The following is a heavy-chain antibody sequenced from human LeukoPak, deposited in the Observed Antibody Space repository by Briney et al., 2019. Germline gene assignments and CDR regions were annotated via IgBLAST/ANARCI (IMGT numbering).Heavy chain of an antibody. V-gene: IGHV4-59*01. Sequence: IYYSGNTNYNPSLKSRVTISVDTSKNQFSLNLSSVTAADAAVYFCARDYSSSWYHYMDVWGKGTTVTVSS. CDR2: IYYSGNT. D-gene: IGHD6-13*01. CDR3: ARDYSSSWYHYMDV. J-gene: IGHJ6*03.